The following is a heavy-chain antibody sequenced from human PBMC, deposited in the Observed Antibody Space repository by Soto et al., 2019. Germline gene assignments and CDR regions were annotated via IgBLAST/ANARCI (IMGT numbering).Heavy chain of an antibody. J-gene: IGHJ4*02. Sequence: PSETLSLTCTVSGDSISSSSYYWGWIRQPPGKGLEWIEIFCYSGSTYYNPSLKSRVTISVDTSKNQFSLKLSSVTAADTAVYYCAREGCSGGSCYSYFDYWGQGTLVTVSS. CDR2: FCYSGST. CDR3: AREGCSGGSCYSYFDY. D-gene: IGHD2-15*01. V-gene: IGHV4-39*07. CDR1: GDSISSSSYY.